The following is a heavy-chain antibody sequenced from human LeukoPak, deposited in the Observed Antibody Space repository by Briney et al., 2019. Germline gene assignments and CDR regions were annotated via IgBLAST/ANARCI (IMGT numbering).Heavy chain of an antibody. J-gene: IGHJ4*02. CDR3: ARSLRVRSAYFDY. Sequence: SVKVSCKASGGTFSSYAIRWVRQAPGQGLEWMVGIIPIFGTANYAQKFQGRVTITADESTSTAYMELSSLRSEDTAVYYCARSLRVRSAYFDYWGQGTLVTVSS. CDR1: GGTFSSYA. V-gene: IGHV1-69*13. D-gene: IGHD3-10*01. CDR2: IIPIFGTA.